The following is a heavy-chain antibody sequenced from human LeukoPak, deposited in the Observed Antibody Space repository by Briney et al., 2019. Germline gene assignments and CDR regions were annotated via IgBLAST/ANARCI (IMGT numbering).Heavy chain of an antibody. Sequence: GGSLRLSCAASGFTFSSYSMNWVRQAPGKGLEWVSSISSSSSYIYYADSVKGRFTISRDNAKISLYLQMNSLRAEDTAVYYCAREVYYGSGSYPYPFDYWGQGTLVTVSS. CDR3: AREVYYGSGSYPYPFDY. CDR1: GFTFSSYS. V-gene: IGHV3-21*01. CDR2: ISSSSSYI. D-gene: IGHD3-10*01. J-gene: IGHJ4*02.